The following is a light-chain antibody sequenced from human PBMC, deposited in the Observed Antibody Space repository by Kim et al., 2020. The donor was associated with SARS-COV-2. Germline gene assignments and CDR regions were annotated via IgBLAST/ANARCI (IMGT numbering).Light chain of an antibody. CDR1: SLRSYY. V-gene: IGLV3-19*01. CDR3: NSRDSSGNHLKV. J-gene: IGLJ3*02. Sequence: GHTLRITCQGDSLRSYYARWYQQKPGPAPVLVIYGKNNRPSGIPDRFSGSSSGNTASLTITGAQAEDEADYYCNSRDSSGNHLKVFGGGTQLTVL. CDR2: GKN.